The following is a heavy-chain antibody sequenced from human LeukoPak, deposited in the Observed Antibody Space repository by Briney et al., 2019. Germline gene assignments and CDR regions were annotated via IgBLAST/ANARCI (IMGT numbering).Heavy chain of an antibody. CDR2: IKSKTDGGAT. CDR1: GFTFSNAW. CDR3: TTFYHYRRRWLGFFDY. Sequence: GGSLRPSCAASGFTFSNAWMSWVRQAPGKGLEWVGRIKSKTDGGATDYAAPVKGRFTISRDDSKNTLYLQMNSLKTEDTAVYYCTTFYHYRRRWLGFFDYWGQGTLVTVSS. D-gene: IGHD3-22*01. J-gene: IGHJ4*02. V-gene: IGHV3-15*01.